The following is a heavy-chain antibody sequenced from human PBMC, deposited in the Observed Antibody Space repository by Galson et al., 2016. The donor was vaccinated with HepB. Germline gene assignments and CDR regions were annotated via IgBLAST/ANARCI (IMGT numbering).Heavy chain of an antibody. CDR1: GFTFSSYW. CDR2: IYSSGNT. CDR3: ASVLRFFSD. D-gene: IGHD3-3*01. V-gene: IGHV3-66*01. Sequence: SLRLSCAASGFTFSSYWMSWVRQAPGKGLEWVSLIYSSGNTYYADSVKGRFTISKDDSKNTLFLQMNSLRADDTATYYCASVLRFFSDWGQGTLVTVSS. J-gene: IGHJ4*02.